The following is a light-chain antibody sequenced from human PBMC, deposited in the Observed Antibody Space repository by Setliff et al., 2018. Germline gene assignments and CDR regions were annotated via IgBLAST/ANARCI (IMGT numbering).Light chain of an antibody. CDR1: SSNIGAGYD. J-gene: IGLJ1*01. Sequence: VSGAPGQGITISCTGTSSNIGAGYDVHWYQQLPGAAPKLLIFGTNNRPSGVPDQFSGSKSGTSASLAITGLQAADEADYYCQSYDTSLNDYVFGTGTKVTVL. CDR2: GTN. CDR3: QSYDTSLNDYV. V-gene: IGLV1-40*01.